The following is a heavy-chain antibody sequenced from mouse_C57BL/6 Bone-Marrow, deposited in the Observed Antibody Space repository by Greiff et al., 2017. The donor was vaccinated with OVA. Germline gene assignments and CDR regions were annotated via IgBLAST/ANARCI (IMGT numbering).Heavy chain of an antibody. CDR2: IRSKSNNYAT. V-gene: IGHV10-1*01. CDR1: GFSFNTYA. D-gene: IGHD2-1*01. Sequence: EVRLVESGGGLVQPKGSLKLSCAASGFSFNTYAMNWVRQAPGKGVEWVARIRSKSNNYATYYADSVKDRFTISRDDSESMLYLQMNNVKTEDTAMYYGVRHDGNYLYAMDYWGQGTSVTVSS. J-gene: IGHJ4*01. CDR3: VRHDGNYLYAMDY.